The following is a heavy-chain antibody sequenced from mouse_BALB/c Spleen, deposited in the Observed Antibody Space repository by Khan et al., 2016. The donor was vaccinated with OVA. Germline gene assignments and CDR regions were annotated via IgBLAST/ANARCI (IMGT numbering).Heavy chain of an antibody. Sequence: VQLVESGAELARPGASVKLSCKASGYTFTDYYINWMRQRTGQGLEWIGEIYPGSDNTYYNEKFKGKATLTADKSSSTAYMHLTSLTSEDSAVYFCAREWAAWFPYWGQGTLVTVSA. CDR3: AREWAAWFPY. J-gene: IGHJ3*01. CDR1: GYTFTDYY. CDR2: IYPGSDNT. V-gene: IGHV1-77*01.